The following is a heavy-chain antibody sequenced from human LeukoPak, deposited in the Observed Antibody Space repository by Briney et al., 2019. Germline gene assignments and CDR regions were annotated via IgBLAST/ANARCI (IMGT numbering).Heavy chain of an antibody. V-gene: IGHV1-2*06. Sequence: ASVKVSCKTSGYLFTAYYVHWVRQAPGQGLEWMGRINCNNGGTNYAQKFRGRVTMTRDTSISTAYMELSRLTSEDTALYYCARAGSSGWYLGVYWGQGTLVTVSS. CDR1: GYLFTAYY. CDR2: INCNNGGT. D-gene: IGHD6-19*01. J-gene: IGHJ4*02. CDR3: ARAGSSGWYLGVY.